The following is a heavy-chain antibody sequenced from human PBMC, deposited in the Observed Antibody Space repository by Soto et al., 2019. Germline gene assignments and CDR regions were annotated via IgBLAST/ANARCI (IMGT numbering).Heavy chain of an antibody. Sequence: AAVRVSCKGCGGTFRSYAISWVRQAPGQGLEWMGGIIPIFGTANYEQKFHGRDTITADKSTSTAYMELSSLRSEDTAVYYCAREGGVVRYCSGGSCYPMDVWGQGTTVTV. CDR2: IIPIFGTA. V-gene: IGHV1-69*06. D-gene: IGHD2-15*01. CDR1: GGTFRSYA. J-gene: IGHJ6*02. CDR3: AREGGVVRYCSGGSCYPMDV.